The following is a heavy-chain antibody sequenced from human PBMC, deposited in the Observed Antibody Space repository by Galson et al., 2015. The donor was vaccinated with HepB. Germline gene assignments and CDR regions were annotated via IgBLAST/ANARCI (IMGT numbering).Heavy chain of an antibody. D-gene: IGHD4-11*01. J-gene: IGHJ4*02. Sequence: SLRLSCAASGFTFSSYWMSWVRQAPGKGLEWVANIKQDGSEKYYVDSVKGRFTISRDNAKNSLYLQMNSLSAEDTAIYYCARDGPGYYSNFYTDYWGQGTLVTVSS. V-gene: IGHV3-7*01. CDR1: GFTFSSYW. CDR2: IKQDGSEK. CDR3: ARDGPGYYSNFYTDY.